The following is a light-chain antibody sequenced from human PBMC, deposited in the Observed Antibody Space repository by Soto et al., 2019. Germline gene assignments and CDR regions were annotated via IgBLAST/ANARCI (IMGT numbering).Light chain of an antibody. Sequence: QSVLTQPPSVSAAPGQKVTISCSGSRSNIGNNVVTCYQQLPGTAPKLLIYDNNKRPSGIPDRFSGSQSGTSATLGITGLLTGDEAVDYCGSWDRSLTYVFGTGTQLPV. CDR3: GSWDRSLTYV. V-gene: IGLV1-51*01. CDR2: DNN. J-gene: IGLJ1*01. CDR1: RSNIGNNV.